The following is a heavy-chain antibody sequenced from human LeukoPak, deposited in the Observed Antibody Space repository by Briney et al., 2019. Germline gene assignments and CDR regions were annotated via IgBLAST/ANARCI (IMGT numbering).Heavy chain of an antibody. V-gene: IGHV5-51*01. J-gene: IGHJ6*03. CDR2: LYPGDSET. Sequence: GGSLKIPWKGSGYSFTRYWIGWVRPIPGKGLEWMGILYPGDSETRFSPSFQGQVTISADKSNSPALLASHCLQASDTGIDFCGRGSSNHYYYYIDVWGKGTTVTVSS. CDR3: GRGSSNHYYYYIDV. D-gene: IGHD3-16*01. CDR1: GYSFTRYW.